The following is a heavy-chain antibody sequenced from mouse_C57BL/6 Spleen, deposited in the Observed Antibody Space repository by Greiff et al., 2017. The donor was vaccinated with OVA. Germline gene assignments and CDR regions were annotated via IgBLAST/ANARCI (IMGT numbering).Heavy chain of an antibody. CDR2: INPNYGTT. CDR3: ARSSDGYYSKDY. V-gene: IGHV1-39*01. Sequence: VQLQQSGPELVKPGASVKISCKASGYSFTDYNMNWVKQSNGKSLEWIGVINPNYGTTSYNQKFKGNATLTVDQCSSTDYMQSNSLTSDDYTVDYCARSSDGYYSKDYWGQGTSVTVSS. J-gene: IGHJ4*01. D-gene: IGHD2-3*01. CDR1: GYSFTDYN.